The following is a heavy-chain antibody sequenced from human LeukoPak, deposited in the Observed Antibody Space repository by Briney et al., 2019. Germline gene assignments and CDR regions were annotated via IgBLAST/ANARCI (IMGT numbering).Heavy chain of an antibody. CDR2: ISGSGGST. CDR1: GFTFSSYA. D-gene: IGHD5-18*01. CDR3: AKRMDTAMVTGYYFDY. V-gene: IGHV3-23*01. Sequence: GGSLGLSCAASGFTFSSYAMSWVRQAPGKGLEWVSAISGSGGSTYYADSVKGRFTISRDNSKNTLYLQMNSLRAEDTAVYYCAKRMDTAMVTGYYFDYWGQGTLVTVSS. J-gene: IGHJ4*02.